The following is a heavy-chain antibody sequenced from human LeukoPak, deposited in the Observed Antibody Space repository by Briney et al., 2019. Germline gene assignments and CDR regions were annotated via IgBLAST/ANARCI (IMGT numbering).Heavy chain of an antibody. V-gene: IGHV1-2*02. Sequence: ASVKVSCKASGFTFTDYYMHWVRQALGQGPEWMGWINPVSGGTDFAQKFQGRVTFSRDLSITTVYMDLRRLRFDDTAVYYCARDRSRVLDYWGQGTVVTVSS. D-gene: IGHD3-3*01. J-gene: IGHJ4*02. CDR2: INPVSGGT. CDR1: GFTFTDYY. CDR3: ARDRSRVLDY.